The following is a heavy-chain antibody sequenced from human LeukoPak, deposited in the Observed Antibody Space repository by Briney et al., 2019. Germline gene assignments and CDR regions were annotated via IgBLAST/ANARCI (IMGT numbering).Heavy chain of an antibody. V-gene: IGHV3-53*01. Sequence: PGRSLRLSCAASGFTFSSYGMHWVRQAPGKGLEWISVIYSGGSTYYADSVKGRFTISRDDSKNTLYLQMNSLRAEDTAIYYCARAQWRTYSYYYMDVWGKGTTVTVSS. CDR3: ARAQWRTYSYYYMDV. J-gene: IGHJ6*03. CDR2: IYSGGST. CDR1: GFTFSSYG. D-gene: IGHD6-19*01.